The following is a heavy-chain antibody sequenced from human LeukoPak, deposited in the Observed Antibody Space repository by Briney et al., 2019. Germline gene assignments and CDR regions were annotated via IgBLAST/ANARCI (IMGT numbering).Heavy chain of an antibody. CDR2: IYYSGST. V-gene: IGHV4-59*08. CDR3: ARQTWIQLWFFDY. CDR1: GGSISSYY. J-gene: IGHJ4*02. Sequence: SETLSLTCTVSGGSISSYYWSWIRQPPGKGLEWIGYIYYSGSTNYNPSLKSRVTMSVDTSKNRFSLKLNSVTAADTAVFYCARQTWIQLWFFDYWGQGTLVTVSS. D-gene: IGHD5-18*01.